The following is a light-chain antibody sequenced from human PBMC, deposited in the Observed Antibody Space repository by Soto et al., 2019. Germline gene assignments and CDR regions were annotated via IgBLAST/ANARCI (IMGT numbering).Light chain of an antibody. J-gene: IGKJ1*01. Sequence: EIVMTQSPATLSVSPGERATLSCRASQSVSSNLAWYQQKPGQGPRLLIYGASTRATGIPARFSGSGSGTEFPLTISSLQSEDLAVYYCQHYNNLPVTFGQGNKVEIK. CDR1: QSVSSN. CDR3: QHYNNLPVT. V-gene: IGKV3-15*01. CDR2: GAS.